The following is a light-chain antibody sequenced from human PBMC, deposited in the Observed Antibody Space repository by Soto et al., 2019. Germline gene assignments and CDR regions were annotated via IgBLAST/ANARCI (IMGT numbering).Light chain of an antibody. J-gene: IGKJ4*01. CDR2: WAS. V-gene: IGKV4-1*01. CDR1: QSVLISSTNKNY. Sequence: DIVMTQSPDSLAVSLGERATINCKSSQSVLISSTNKNYLAWYQQKAGQPPKVVVYWASTRAIGVPDRFSGSGSARVFALTISILQAEDVAVYYYQQYYSTPLTFGGGTKVEIK. CDR3: QQYYSTPLT.